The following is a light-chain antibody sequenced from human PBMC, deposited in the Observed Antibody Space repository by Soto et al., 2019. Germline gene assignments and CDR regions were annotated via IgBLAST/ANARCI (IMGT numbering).Light chain of an antibody. CDR3: QQYTTLSWT. J-gene: IGKJ1*01. Sequence: DIQMTQSPSTLSASVGDRVTISCRASQSVYTWLAWYQQKPGKAPKLLIYETSTLEDGVPSRFSGSGSGTEFTLTISRLQPEDVASYCCQQYTTLSWTFGQGTKVEIK. CDR2: ETS. CDR1: QSVYTW. V-gene: IGKV1-5*03.